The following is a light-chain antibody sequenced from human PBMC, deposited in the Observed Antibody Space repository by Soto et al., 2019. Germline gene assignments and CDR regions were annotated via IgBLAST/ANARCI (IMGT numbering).Light chain of an antibody. V-gene: IGKV1-5*03. J-gene: IGKJ1*01. Sequence: DIQMTQSPSTLSGSVGGIVTITCRASQTISSWLAWHQHKPAKAPKLLTYKASTLKSGVPSRYSGSGSGTEFTLTISSLQPDDFATYYCQHYNSYSEAFGQGTNVDIK. CDR1: QTISSW. CDR3: QHYNSYSEA. CDR2: KAS.